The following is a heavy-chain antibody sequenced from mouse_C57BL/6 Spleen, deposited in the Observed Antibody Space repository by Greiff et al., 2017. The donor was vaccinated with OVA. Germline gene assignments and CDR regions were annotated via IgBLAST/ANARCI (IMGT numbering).Heavy chain of an antibody. CDR1: GYTFTSYW. V-gene: IGHV1-50*01. CDR2: IDPSDSYT. Sequence: QVQLQQPGAELVKPGASVKLSCKASGYTFTSYWMQWVKQRPGQGLEWIGEIDPSDSYTNYNQKFKGKATLTVDTSSSTAYMQLSSLTSEDSAVYYCARKDYGNYPPFDYWGQGTTLTVSS. J-gene: IGHJ2*01. CDR3: ARKDYGNYPPFDY. D-gene: IGHD2-1*01.